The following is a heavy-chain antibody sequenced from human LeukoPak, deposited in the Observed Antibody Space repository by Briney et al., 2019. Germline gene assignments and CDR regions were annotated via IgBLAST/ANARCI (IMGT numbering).Heavy chain of an antibody. D-gene: IGHD1-20*01. CDR3: ARDITGTSNAI. CDR1: GYTFTSYG. V-gene: IGHV1-18*04. J-gene: IGHJ3*02. Sequence: GASVKVSFKASGYTFTSYGFSWVRQAPGQGLEWMGWISAFDGKSSYSQKLQDRVTMTTDTSTTTAYMELRSLRSDDTAIYYCARDITGTSNAIWGQGTMVTVSS. CDR2: ISAFDGKS.